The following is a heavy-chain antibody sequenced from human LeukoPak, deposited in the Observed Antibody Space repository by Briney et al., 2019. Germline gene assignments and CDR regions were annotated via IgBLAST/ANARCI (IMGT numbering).Heavy chain of an antibody. D-gene: IGHD2/OR15-2a*01. CDR3: AKDGRTTSFYGAFDI. CDR1: GSTFSSYG. Sequence: PGGSLRLSCAASGSTFSSYGMHWVRQAPGKGLEWVAFIRYDGSNKYYADSVKGRFTISRDNSKNTLYLQMNSLRAEDTAVYYCAKDGRTTSFYGAFDIWGQGTMVTVSS. CDR2: IRYDGSNK. V-gene: IGHV3-30*02. J-gene: IGHJ3*02.